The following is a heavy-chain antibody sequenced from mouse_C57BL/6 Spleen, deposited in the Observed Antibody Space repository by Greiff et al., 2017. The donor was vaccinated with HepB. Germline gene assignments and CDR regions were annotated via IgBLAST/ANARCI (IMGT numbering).Heavy chain of an antibody. CDR2: IYPRSGNT. J-gene: IGHJ3*01. V-gene: IGHV1-81*01. CDR3: ARLKAGDYPFAY. Sequence: QVQLQQSGAELARPGASVKLSCKASGYTFTSYGISWVKQRTGQGLEWIGEIYPRSGNTYYNEKFKGKATLTADKSSSTAYMELRSLTSEDSAVYFCARLKAGDYPFAYWGQGTLVTVSA. CDR1: GYTFTSYG. D-gene: IGHD2-4*01.